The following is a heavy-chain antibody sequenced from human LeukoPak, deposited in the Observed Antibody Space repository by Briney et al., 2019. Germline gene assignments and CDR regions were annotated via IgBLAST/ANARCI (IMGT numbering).Heavy chain of an antibody. Sequence: NSSETLSLTCTVSGGSISSANYYWGWIRQPSGKGLEWIGSVYNSGSTYYNPSLKSRVTISVDTSKNQVSLKLSSVTAADTAVYYCASPGSGYGGDFFDYWGQGTLVTVS. V-gene: IGHV4-39*01. CDR3: ASPGSGYGGDFFDY. CDR1: GGSISSANYY. D-gene: IGHD5-12*01. CDR2: VYNSGST. J-gene: IGHJ4*02.